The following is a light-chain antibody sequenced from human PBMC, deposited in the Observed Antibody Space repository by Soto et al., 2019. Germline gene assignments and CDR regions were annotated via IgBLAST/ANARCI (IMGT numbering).Light chain of an antibody. CDR1: STDFVTYNR. Sequence: QSVLTQPPSVSGSPGQSVTISCTGTSTDFVTYNRVSWYQQPPGTAPKIIVYEASNRPSGVPDSFSGSKSGNTASLTISGLQPEDEADYYCSSYTSSSLYVFGTGTKVTVL. CDR3: SSYTSSSLYV. V-gene: IGLV2-18*02. CDR2: EAS. J-gene: IGLJ1*01.